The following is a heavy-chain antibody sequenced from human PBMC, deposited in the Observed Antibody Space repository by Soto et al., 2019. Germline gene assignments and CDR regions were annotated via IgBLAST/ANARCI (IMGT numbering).Heavy chain of an antibody. J-gene: IGHJ4*02. Sequence: QLQLQESGPGLVKPSETLSLTCTVSGGSISSSSYYWGWIRQPPGKGLEWIGSIYYSGSTYYNPSLTSRVTISVDTSINQLSLKLSSVTVADTAVYYCATDPMNYGEYARYWGQGTLVTVSS. CDR1: GGSISSSSYY. CDR3: ATDPMNYGEYARY. V-gene: IGHV4-39*01. D-gene: IGHD4-17*01. CDR2: IYYSGST.